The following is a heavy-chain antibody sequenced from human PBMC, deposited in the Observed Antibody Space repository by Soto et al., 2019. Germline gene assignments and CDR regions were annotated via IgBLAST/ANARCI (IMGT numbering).Heavy chain of an antibody. V-gene: IGHV4-30-2*01. CDR1: GGSISSGGYS. CDR2: IHHSGST. D-gene: IGHD5-18*01. Sequence: QLQLQESGSGLVKPSQTLSLTCAVSGGSISSGGYSWSWIRQPPGKGLEWIGYIHHSGSTYYNPSLKSRVTISVDRSKIQFSLKLSSVTAADTAVYYCARGGDTAMVTSFDYWGQGTLVTVSS. CDR3: ARGGDTAMVTSFDY. J-gene: IGHJ4*02.